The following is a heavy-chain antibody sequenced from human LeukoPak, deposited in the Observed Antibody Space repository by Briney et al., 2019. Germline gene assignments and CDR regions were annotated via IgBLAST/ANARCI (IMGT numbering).Heavy chain of an antibody. Sequence: SVTVSCKCSGGTFIICAISWVRQAPGQGLDWMGGSNPFFGTANYAQKFQGRITLAAEKSTTTDYMELSSLRSEDTAVYSCATVATSRGLWLHGESYYYYIDVWGKGTTVTVSS. CDR1: GGTFIICA. J-gene: IGHJ6*03. V-gene: IGHV1-69*06. CDR3: ATVATSRGLWLHGESYYYYIDV. CDR2: SNPFFGTA. D-gene: IGHD5-24*01.